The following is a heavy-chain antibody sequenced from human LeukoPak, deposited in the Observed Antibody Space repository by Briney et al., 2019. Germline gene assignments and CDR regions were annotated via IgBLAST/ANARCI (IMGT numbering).Heavy chain of an antibody. CDR2: ISGSGGST. V-gene: IGHV3-23*01. Sequence: GGSLRLSCAASGFTFSSYEMNWVRQAPGKGLEWVSAISGSGGSTYYADSVKGRFTISRDNSKNTLYLQMNSLRAEDTTVYYCARGVRIAVAGYIDYWGQGTLVTVSS. CDR3: ARGVRIAVAGYIDY. J-gene: IGHJ4*02. CDR1: GFTFSSYE. D-gene: IGHD6-19*01.